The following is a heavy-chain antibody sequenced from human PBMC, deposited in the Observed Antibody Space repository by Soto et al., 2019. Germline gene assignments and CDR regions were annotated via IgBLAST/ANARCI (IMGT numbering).Heavy chain of an antibody. D-gene: IGHD5-18*01. J-gene: IGHJ6*04. V-gene: IGHV4-39*01. CDR2: IFYSGST. CDR3: ACILSGGYSYGFCYYGMDV. Sequence: PSETLSLTCTVSGGSISSSSYYWGWIRQPPGKGLEWIGSIFYSGSTYYNPSLKIRVTISVDTSKNQFSLKLTSVTAADTAVYYCACILSGGYSYGFCYYGMDVWGKGTTVT. CDR1: GGSISSSSYY.